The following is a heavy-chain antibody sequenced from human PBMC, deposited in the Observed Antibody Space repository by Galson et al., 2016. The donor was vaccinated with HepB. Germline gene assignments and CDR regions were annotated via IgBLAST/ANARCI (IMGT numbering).Heavy chain of an antibody. D-gene: IGHD3-9*01. CDR2: ISYDGSKK. J-gene: IGHJ4*02. V-gene: IGHV3-30*18. CDR3: AKNDILTVYSAFDY. Sequence: SLRLSCAASGFTFSSYGMNWVRQAPGKGLEWVAVISYDGSKKYYADSAKGRFTLSRDNSKNTLYLQMNSLRAEDTAVYYCAKNDILTVYSAFDYWGQGTLITVSS. CDR1: GFTFSSYG.